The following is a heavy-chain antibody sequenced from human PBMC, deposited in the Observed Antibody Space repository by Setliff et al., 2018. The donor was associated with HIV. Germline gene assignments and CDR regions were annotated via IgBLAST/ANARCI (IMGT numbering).Heavy chain of an antibody. J-gene: IGHJ6*03. Sequence: SETLSLTCTVSGGSISSGSHYWTWIRQPAGKGLEWIGHIHTSGSTNYDLSLMSRVTISVDTSKNQFSLKLSSVTAADTAVYYCARGFGSSWGGNYYYYYMDVWGKGTTVTVSS. CDR2: IHTSGST. D-gene: IGHD6-13*01. V-gene: IGHV4-61*09. CDR3: ARGFGSSWGGNYYYYYMDV. CDR1: GGSISSGSHY.